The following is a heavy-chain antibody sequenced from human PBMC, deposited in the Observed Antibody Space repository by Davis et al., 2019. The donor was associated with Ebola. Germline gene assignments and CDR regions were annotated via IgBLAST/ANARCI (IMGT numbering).Heavy chain of an antibody. J-gene: IGHJ6*02. CDR3: ARASPPEYNVWSRNPHYHYFTMDV. Sequence: ASVKVSCKSSGYPFTSHSLHWVRQAPGQGLEWMGIINPSGGSTTYAQKFHGRVTMTRDTSIGTAYMELSRLRSDDTAVFLCARASPPEYNVWSRNPHYHYFTMDVWGQGTTVTVSS. CDR1: GYPFTSHS. CDR2: INPSGGST. D-gene: IGHD2-8*01. V-gene: IGHV1-46*01.